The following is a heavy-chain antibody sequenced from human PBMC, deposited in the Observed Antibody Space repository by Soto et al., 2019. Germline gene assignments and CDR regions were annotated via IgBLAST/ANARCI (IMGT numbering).Heavy chain of an antibody. CDR2: INAGNGNT. CDR1: GYTFTSYA. J-gene: IGHJ4*02. V-gene: IGHV1-3*01. Sequence: ASVKVSCKAAGYTFTSYAMHWVRQAPGQRLEWMGWINAGNGNTKYSQKFQGRVTITRDTSASTAYMELSSLRSEDTAVYYCAKAGYSSGAIDYWGQGTLVTVSS. CDR3: AKAGYSSGAIDY. D-gene: IGHD6-19*01.